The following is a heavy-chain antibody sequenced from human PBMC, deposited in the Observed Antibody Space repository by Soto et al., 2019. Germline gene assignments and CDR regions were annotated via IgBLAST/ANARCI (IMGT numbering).Heavy chain of an antibody. Sequence: SETLSLTCTVSGGSISDGYYWTWIRQHPGKGLEWIGSISASRSTSYNPSLKSRLTVSVDKSKNQFSLNLRSVTAADTAVYYCARRDRSGFSYWLDTWGQGTLVTVSS. CDR1: GGSISDGYY. CDR2: ISASRST. D-gene: IGHD3-22*01. CDR3: ARRDRSGFSYWLDT. V-gene: IGHV4-31*03. J-gene: IGHJ5*02.